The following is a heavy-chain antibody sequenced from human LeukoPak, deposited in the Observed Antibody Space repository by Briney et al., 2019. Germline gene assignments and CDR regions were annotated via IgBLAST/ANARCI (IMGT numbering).Heavy chain of an antibody. J-gene: IGHJ4*02. V-gene: IGHV3-15*01. CDR3: TTDTAYYSYCSSTSCGGQRKKYYFDY. CDR2: IKSKTDGGTT. CDR1: GFTFSNAW. D-gene: IGHD2-2*01. Sequence: PGGSLRLSCAASGFTFSNAWMSWVRQAPGKGLEWVGRIKSKTDGGTTDYAAPVKGRFTISRDDSKNTPYLQMNSLKTEDTAVYYCTTDTAYYSYCSSTSCGGQRKKYYFDYWGQGTLVTVSS.